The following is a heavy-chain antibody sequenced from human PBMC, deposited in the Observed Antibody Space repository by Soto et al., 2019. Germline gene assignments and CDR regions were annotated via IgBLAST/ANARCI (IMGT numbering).Heavy chain of an antibody. J-gene: IGHJ4*02. Sequence: EVQLVESGGGLVQPGRSLRLSCAASGFTFDDYAMHWVRQAPGKGLEWVSGISWNSGSIGYADSVKGRFTISRDNAKNSLYLQMNSLRAEDTALYYCAKGYSSGWYYDYWGQGTLVTVSS. CDR3: AKGYSSGWYYDY. CDR1: GFTFDDYA. D-gene: IGHD6-19*01. CDR2: ISWNSGSI. V-gene: IGHV3-9*01.